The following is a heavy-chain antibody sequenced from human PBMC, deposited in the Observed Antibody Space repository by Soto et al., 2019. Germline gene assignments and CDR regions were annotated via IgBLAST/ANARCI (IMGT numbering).Heavy chain of an antibody. CDR3: ARETPGLCTGGSCYSWFDP. V-gene: IGHV1-69*06. Sequence: SVKVSCKASGGTFSGYAISWVRQAPVQGLEWMGGIIPILGTANYAHKDQGRVTITADKSTSTAYTELSSLRSEDTPVYYCARETPGLCTGGSCYSWFDPWGQGTLVTVS. J-gene: IGHJ5*02. CDR1: GGTFSGYA. D-gene: IGHD2-15*01. CDR2: IIPILGTA.